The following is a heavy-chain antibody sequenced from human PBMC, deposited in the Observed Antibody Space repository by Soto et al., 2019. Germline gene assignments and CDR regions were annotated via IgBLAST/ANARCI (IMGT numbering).Heavy chain of an antibody. CDR3: ARDKITGLFDY. V-gene: IGHV4-39*07. CDR2: IYYSGCA. D-gene: IGHD2-8*02. J-gene: IGHJ4*02. Sequence: SETLSLTCTVSGGSISTSVYYWGWIRQPPGRGLEWMANIYYSGCAYYNPSLKSRVSTSVDTSKNQFSLKLSSVTAADTAVYYCARDKITGLFDYWGQGTLVTVSS. CDR1: GGSISTSVYY.